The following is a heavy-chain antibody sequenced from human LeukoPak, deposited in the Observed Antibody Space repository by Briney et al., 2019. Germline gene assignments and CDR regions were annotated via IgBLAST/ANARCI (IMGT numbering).Heavy chain of an antibody. CDR1: GYTFSDYY. J-gene: IGHJ4*02. Sequence: RASVKVSCKASGYTFSDYYVNWVRRAPGQGLEWVGWINPTSGGTSYAQKFQGRVTLTRDTSINTAYMDLSSLRYDDTAIYYCARGHSGDGYHFDYWGQGTLVAVSS. CDR2: INPTSGGT. D-gene: IGHD2-21*01. V-gene: IGHV1-2*02. CDR3: ARGHSGDGYHFDY.